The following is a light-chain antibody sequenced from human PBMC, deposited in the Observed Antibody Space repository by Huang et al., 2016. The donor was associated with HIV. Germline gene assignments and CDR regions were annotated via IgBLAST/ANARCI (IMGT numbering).Light chain of an antibody. Sequence: EVMLTQSPSILSLSLGGTGPRSCKASQSVGSYVAWYQQRPGQSPRLLLYDTSNRAAGIPTRFSGSGSGTDFTLTISGLESGDLGVFYCQQRSTWPLTFGGGTKVA. CDR3: QQRSTWPLT. J-gene: IGKJ4*01. CDR2: DTS. CDR1: QSVGSY. V-gene: IGKV3-11*01.